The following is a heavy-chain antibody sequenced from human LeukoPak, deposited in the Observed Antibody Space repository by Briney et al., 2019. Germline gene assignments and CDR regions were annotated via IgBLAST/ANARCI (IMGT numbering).Heavy chain of an antibody. J-gene: IGHJ4*02. CDR2: ISSSSSTI. CDR3: ARDLETYYYGSGSPKYGDY. D-gene: IGHD3-10*01. Sequence: GGSLRLSCAASGFTFSSYAMSWVRQAPGKGLEWVSYISSSSSTIYYADSVKGRFTISRDNAKNSLYLQMNSLRAEDTAVYYCARDLETYYYGSGSPKYGDYWGQGTLVTVSS. V-gene: IGHV3-48*01. CDR1: GFTFSSYA.